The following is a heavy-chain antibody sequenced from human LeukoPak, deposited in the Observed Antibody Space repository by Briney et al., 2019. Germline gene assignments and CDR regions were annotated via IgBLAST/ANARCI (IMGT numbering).Heavy chain of an antibody. J-gene: IGHJ6*03. D-gene: IGHD4-17*01. V-gene: IGHV1-8*03. Sequence: ASVKVSCKASGGTFSSYAISWVRQATGQGLEWMGWMNPKSGNTGYAQKFQGRVTITRDTSISTAYMDLSSLRSEDTAVYYCARAPVTTGPYYYYMDVWGKGTTVTVSS. CDR1: GGTFSSYA. CDR3: ARAPVTTGPYYYYMDV. CDR2: MNPKSGNT.